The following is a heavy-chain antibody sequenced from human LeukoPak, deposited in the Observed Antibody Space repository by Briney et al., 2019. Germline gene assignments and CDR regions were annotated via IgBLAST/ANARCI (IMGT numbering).Heavy chain of an antibody. V-gene: IGHV3-53*01. CDR1: GFSVSNNY. J-gene: IGHJ4*02. D-gene: IGHD3-22*01. CDR3: GGYSSLDH. CDR2: IYSGGDK. Sequence: GGSLRLSCAASGFSVSNNYMSWVRQAPGKGLEWVSLIYSGGDKRYAASVKGRFTISRDNSKNTLYLQMDSLRVEGTAVYYCGGYSSLDHWGQGTLVTVSS.